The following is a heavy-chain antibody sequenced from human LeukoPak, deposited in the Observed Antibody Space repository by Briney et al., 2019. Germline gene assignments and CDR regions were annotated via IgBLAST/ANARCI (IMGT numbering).Heavy chain of an antibody. D-gene: IGHD5-12*01. J-gene: IGHJ4*02. V-gene: IGHV4-34*01. CDR1: GGSFSGYY. Sequence: SETLSLTCAVYGGSFSGYYWSWIRQPPGKGLEWIGEINHSGSTNYNPSLKTRVTISLDTSKNQFSLKLNSVTAADTAVYYCARHFLRGGFDSWGQGTLVAVSS. CDR2: INHSGST. CDR3: ARHFLRGGFDS.